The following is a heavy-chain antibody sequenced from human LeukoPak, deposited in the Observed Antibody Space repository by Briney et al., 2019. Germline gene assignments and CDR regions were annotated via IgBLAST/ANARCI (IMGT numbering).Heavy chain of an antibody. CDR2: ISGSGGST. J-gene: IGHJ3*02. CDR1: GFTFSSYG. Sequence: GGSLRLSCAASGFTFSSYGMSWVRQAPGKGLEGVSAISGSGGSTYYADSVKGRFTISRDNSKNTLYLQMNSLRAEDTAVYYCAKDYDYVWGSYRPLGAFDIWGQGTMVTVSS. CDR3: AKDYDYVWGSYRPLGAFDI. V-gene: IGHV3-23*01. D-gene: IGHD3-16*02.